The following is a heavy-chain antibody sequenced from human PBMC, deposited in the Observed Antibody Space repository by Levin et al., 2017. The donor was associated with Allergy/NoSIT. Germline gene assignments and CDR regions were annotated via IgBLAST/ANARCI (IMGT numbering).Heavy chain of an antibody. CDR1: GFTFSNYG. J-gene: IGHJ4*02. CDR2: ISYDGSNK. D-gene: IGHD3-10*01. V-gene: IGHV3-30*18. CDR3: AKDRGSGSSANDY. Sequence: GGSLRLSCAASGFTFSNYGMHWVRQAPGKGLEWVAVISYDGSNKYYADSVKGRFTISRDNSKNTLFLQMNSLRAEDTAVYYCAKDRGSGSSANDYWGQGTLVTVSS.